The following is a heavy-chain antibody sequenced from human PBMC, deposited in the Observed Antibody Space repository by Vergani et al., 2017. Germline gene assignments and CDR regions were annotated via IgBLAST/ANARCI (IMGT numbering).Heavy chain of an antibody. J-gene: IGHJ4*02. V-gene: IGHV3-53*01. D-gene: IGHD2-15*01. CDR2: IYSGGST. CDR1: GFTVSSNY. CDR3: ARTPAMGYCSGGSCYPFDY. Sequence: EMQLVESGGGLIQPGGSLRLSCAASGFTVSSNYMSWVRQAPGKGLEWVSVIYSGGSTYYADSVKGRFTISRDNSKNTLYLQMNSLRAEDTAVYYCARTPAMGYCSGGSCYPFDYWGQGTLVTVSS.